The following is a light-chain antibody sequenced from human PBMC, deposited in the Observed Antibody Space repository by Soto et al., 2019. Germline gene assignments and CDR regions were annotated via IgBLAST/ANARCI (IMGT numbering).Light chain of an antibody. CDR3: QKYNDWPPWT. J-gene: IGKJ1*01. CDR1: ESVSSK. CDR2: DAS. V-gene: IGKV3-15*01. Sequence: EIVMTQSPATLSVSPGERATLSCRASESVSSKLAWYQQKPGQSPRLLIYDASNRATGIPDRFSGSGSGTEFTLTISRLQSEDFAVYYCQKYNDWPPWTFGQGTKVDIK.